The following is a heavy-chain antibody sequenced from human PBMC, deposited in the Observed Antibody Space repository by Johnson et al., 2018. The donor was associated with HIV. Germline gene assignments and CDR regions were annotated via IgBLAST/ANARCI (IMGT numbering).Heavy chain of an antibody. D-gene: IGHD6-19*01. CDR3: ARAGAVGFDAFDI. J-gene: IGHJ3*02. CDR2: ISYDGSNQ. CDR1: GFTFSSYA. V-gene: IGHV3-30*04. Sequence: VQLVESGGGVVQPGRSLRLSCAASGFTFSSYAMHWVRQAPGKGLEWVAVISYDGSNQYYADSVKGRFTISRDNSKNTLYLQMNSLRAEDTAVYYCARAGAVGFDAFDIWGQGTMVTVSS.